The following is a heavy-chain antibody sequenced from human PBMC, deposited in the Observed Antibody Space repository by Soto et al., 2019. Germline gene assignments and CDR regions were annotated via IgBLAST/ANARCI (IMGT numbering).Heavy chain of an antibody. V-gene: IGHV3-15*07. Sequence: EVQLVESGGGLVKPGGSLRLSFAASGFTFSNAWMNWVRQAPGKGLEWVGRIKSKTDGGTTDYAAPVKGRFTISRADSKNTLYLQMNSLKTEVTAVYYCASPMVLGDRGTFDIGGQGTMVTVSS. CDR3: ASPMVLGDRGTFDI. J-gene: IGHJ3*02. D-gene: IGHD3-10*01. CDR1: GFTFSNAW. CDR2: IKSKTDGGTT.